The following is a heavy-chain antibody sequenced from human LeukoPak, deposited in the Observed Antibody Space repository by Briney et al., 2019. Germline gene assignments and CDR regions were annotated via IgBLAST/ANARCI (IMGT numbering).Heavy chain of an antibody. J-gene: IGHJ4*02. CDR3: ARDKEDYFDY. Sequence: GGSLRLSCAASGFTFDDYAMHWVRQAPGKGLEWVSSISSSSSYIYYADSVKGRFTISRDNAKNSLYLQMNSLRAEDTAVYYCARDKEDYFDYWGQGTLVTVSS. CDR2: ISSSSSYI. CDR1: GFTFDDYA. V-gene: IGHV3-21*01.